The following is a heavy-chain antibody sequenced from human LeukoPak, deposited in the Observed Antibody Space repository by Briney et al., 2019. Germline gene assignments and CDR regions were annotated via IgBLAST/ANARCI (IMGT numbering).Heavy chain of an antibody. D-gene: IGHD5-18*01. V-gene: IGHV1-69*13. J-gene: IGHJ4*02. Sequence: VASVKVSCKASGGTFSGYAISWLRQAPGQGLDWMGGIIPILGTANYAQKFQGRVTITADESTSTAYMELSSLRSEDTAVYYCATKRGYSYGSPHWGQGTLVTVSS. CDR1: GGTFSGYA. CDR2: IIPILGTA. CDR3: ATKRGYSYGSPH.